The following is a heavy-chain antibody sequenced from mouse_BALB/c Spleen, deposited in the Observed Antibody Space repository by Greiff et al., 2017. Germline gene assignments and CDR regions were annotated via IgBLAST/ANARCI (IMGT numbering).Heavy chain of an antibody. D-gene: IGHD1-1*01. Sequence: VQRVESGPGLVAPSQSLSITCTVSGFSLTGYGVNWVRQPPGKGLEWLGMIWGDGSTDYNSALKSRLSISKDNSKSQVFLKMNSLQTDDTARYYCARDYYGSSYAFAYWGQGTLVTVSA. V-gene: IGHV2-6-7*01. CDR1: GFSLTGYG. J-gene: IGHJ3*01. CDR2: IWGDGST. CDR3: ARDYYGSSYAFAY.